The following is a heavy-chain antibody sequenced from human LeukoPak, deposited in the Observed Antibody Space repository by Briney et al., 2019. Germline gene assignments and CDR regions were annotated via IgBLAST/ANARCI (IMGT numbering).Heavy chain of an antibody. D-gene: IGHD5-24*01. V-gene: IGHV1-69*13. J-gene: IGHJ4*02. CDR2: IIPIFGTA. CDR1: GGTFSSYA. CDR3: ARAGRMATITSYFDY. Sequence: ASVKVSCKASGGTFSSYAISWVRQAPGQGLEWIGGIIPIFGTANYAQKFQGRVTITADESTSTAYMELSSLRSEDTAVYYCARAGRMATITSYFDYWGQGTLVTVSS.